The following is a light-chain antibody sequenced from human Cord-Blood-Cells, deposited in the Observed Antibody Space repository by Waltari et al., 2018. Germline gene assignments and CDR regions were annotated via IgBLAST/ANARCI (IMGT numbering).Light chain of an antibody. CDR1: QSISSY. V-gene: IGKV1-39*01. Sequence: DIQMTQSPSSLSASVGDSVTITCRASQSISSYLNWYQQKPGKAPKLLIYAASSLQSGVPSRFSGSGSGTDFTLTISSLQPEDFANYYCQQSYSTPYTFGQGTKLEIK. CDR3: QQSYSTPYT. J-gene: IGKJ2*01. CDR2: AAS.